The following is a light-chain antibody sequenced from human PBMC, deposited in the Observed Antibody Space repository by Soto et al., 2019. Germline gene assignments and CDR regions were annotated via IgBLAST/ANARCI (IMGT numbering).Light chain of an antibody. CDR2: EVS. CDR1: SSDVGDNY. CDR3: TSFAPGRIYV. V-gene: IGLV2-14*03. J-gene: IGLJ1*01. Sequence: QSVLTQPPSASGSPGQSVTISCTGTSSDVGDNYVSWYQQHLGKAPKLIIYEVSHRFSGLSYRFSGSKSGNTASLTISGLQAEDEGDYYCTSFAPGRIYVFGSGTKVTVL.